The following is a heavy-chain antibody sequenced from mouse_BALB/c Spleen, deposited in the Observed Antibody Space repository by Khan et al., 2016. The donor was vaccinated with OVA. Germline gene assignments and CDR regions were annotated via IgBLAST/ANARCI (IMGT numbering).Heavy chain of an antibody. CDR1: GYSFTSYY. CDR2: IDPFNGGT. J-gene: IGHJ3*01. V-gene: IGHV1S135*01. Sequence: LQQSGPELMKPGASVKISCKASGYSFTSYYIHWVKQSHGKSLEWIGYIDPFNGGTSYNPKFKGKATLTVDKSSSTAYMHLSSLTSDDSVVYYCARHGYVAWFAYWGQGTLVTVSA. D-gene: IGHD2-2*01. CDR3: ARHGYVAWFAY.